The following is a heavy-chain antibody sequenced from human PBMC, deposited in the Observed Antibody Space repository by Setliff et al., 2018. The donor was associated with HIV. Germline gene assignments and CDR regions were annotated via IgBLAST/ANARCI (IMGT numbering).Heavy chain of an antibody. CDR2: IYTSGNT. D-gene: IGHD1-1*01. Sequence: SETLSLTCKVSGDSISSGGYYWTWIRKPAGKGLEWIGHIYTSGNTNYNPSLKSRVSISVDTSKNQFSLKLSSVTAADTAVYYCARGHPVGLRRQPPRFGYWGQGTMVTVSS. J-gene: IGHJ4*03. V-gene: IGHV4-61*09. CDR1: GDSISSGGYY. CDR3: ARGHPVGLRRQPPRFGY.